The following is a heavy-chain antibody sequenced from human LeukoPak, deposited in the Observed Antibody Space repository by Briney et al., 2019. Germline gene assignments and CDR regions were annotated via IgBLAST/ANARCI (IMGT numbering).Heavy chain of an antibody. CDR1: GASFNSDDQY. D-gene: IGHD3-22*01. CDR3: SRGLDSRKLGY. J-gene: IGHJ4*02. Sequence: PSETLSLTCTVSGASFNSDDQYRNWIRQSPGKGLEWIGSIHPSGMLYNNLSLESRVTMSRDTSKNQFSLNLNSVTAADTAVYFCSRGLDSRKLGYWGQGILVTVSS. CDR2: IHPSGML. V-gene: IGHV4-31*03.